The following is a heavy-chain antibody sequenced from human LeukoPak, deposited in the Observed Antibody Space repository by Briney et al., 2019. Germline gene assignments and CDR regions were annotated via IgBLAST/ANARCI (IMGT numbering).Heavy chain of an antibody. D-gene: IGHD3-22*01. CDR3: ARVPYYYDSSGLLMDV. Sequence: SETLSLTCTVSGGSISSGSYYWSWIRQPPGKGLEWVGYIYYSGSTNYNPSLKSRVTISLDTSKNQFSLRVSSVTAADTAVYYCARVPYYYDSSGLLMDVWGKGTTVTISS. V-gene: IGHV4-61*01. CDR1: GGSISSGSYY. J-gene: IGHJ6*04. CDR2: IYYSGST.